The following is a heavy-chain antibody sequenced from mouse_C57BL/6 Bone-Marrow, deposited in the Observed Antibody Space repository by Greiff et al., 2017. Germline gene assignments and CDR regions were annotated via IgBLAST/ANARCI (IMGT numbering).Heavy chain of an antibody. CDR1: GYTFTSYW. CDR3: AIYYYGSSYPYYAMDY. Sequence: QVQLQQPGAELVRPGSSVKLSCKASGYTFTSYWMDWVKQRPGQGLEWIGNIYPSDSETHYNQKFKDKATLTVDKSSSTAYMQLSSLTSEDSAVYYCAIYYYGSSYPYYAMDYWGQGTSVTVSS. CDR2: IYPSDSET. J-gene: IGHJ4*01. D-gene: IGHD1-1*01. V-gene: IGHV1-61*01.